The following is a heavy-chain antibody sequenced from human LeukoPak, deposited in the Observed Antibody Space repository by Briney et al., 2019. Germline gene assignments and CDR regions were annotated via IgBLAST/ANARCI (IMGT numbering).Heavy chain of an antibody. CDR1: GGSISSSSYY. J-gene: IGHJ6*03. V-gene: IGHV4-39*07. CDR3: ARGVVVAATGFYYYYYYMDV. Sequence: SETLSLTCTVSGGSISSSSYYWGWIRQLPGKGLEWIGIIYYRGTTYYNPSLKSRVTISVDTSKIQFSLKLSSVTAADTAVYYCARGVVVAATGFYYYYYYMDVWGKGTTVTVSS. CDR2: IYYRGTT. D-gene: IGHD2-15*01.